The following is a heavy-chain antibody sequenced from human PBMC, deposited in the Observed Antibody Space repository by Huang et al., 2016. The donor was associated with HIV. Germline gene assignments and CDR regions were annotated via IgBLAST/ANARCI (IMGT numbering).Heavy chain of an antibody. CDR3: ARSEVLVTAVPFDH. D-gene: IGHD2-21*02. V-gene: IGHV5-51*03. Sequence: EVQLVQSEAEVKKPGESLKISCRGSGYSFTNYWIGWVRQRPGEGLEWMGVIYPADSDTRYSTSFQGQVTFSADKSTRTAYLQWSSLQASDTAIYYCARSEVLVTAVPFDHWGQGTLVTVSS. CDR1: GYSFTNYW. J-gene: IGHJ4*02. CDR2: IYPADSDT.